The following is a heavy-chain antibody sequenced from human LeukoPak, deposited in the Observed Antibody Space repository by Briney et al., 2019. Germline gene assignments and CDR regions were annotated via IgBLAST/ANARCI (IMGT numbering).Heavy chain of an antibody. J-gene: IGHJ5*02. CDR3: ASGVVAGSNWFDP. CDR1: GGTFISYA. D-gene: IGHD6-19*01. CDR2: IIPILGIA. Sequence: ASVKVSCKASGGTFISYAISWVRQAPGQGLEWMGRIIPILGIANYAQKFQGRVTITADKSASTAYMELSSLRSEDTAGYYCASGVVAGSNWFDPWGQGTLVTVSS. V-gene: IGHV1-69*04.